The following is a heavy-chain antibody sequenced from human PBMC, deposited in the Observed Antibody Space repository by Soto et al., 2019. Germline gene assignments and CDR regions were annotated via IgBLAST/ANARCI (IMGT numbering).Heavy chain of an antibody. J-gene: IGHJ4*02. CDR2: IYSGGST. V-gene: IGHV3-66*01. CDR1: GFTGISNY. CDR3: ARDRNYYDSRGNSKGTYFVY. D-gene: IGHD3-22*01. Sequence: GGPLKLSCAASGFTGISNYMPWLRQPPGKGLEWVSVIYSGGSTYYVESVKGRFTISRDNSKNTLYLQMNSLRAEDTAVYYCARDRNYYDSRGNSKGTYFVYWGQGT.